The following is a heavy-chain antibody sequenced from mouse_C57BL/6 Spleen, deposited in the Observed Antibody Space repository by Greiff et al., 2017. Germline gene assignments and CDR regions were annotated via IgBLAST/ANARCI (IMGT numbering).Heavy chain of an antibody. Sequence: EVKLVESGGDLVKPGGSLKLSCAASGFTFSSYGMSWVRQTPDKRLEWVATISSGGSYTYYPDSVKGRFTISRDNAKNTLYLQMSSLKSEDIAMYYCARHDTTVVAPYYYAMDYWGQGTSVTVSS. V-gene: IGHV5-6*01. D-gene: IGHD1-1*01. J-gene: IGHJ4*01. CDR2: ISSGGSYT. CDR1: GFTFSSYG. CDR3: ARHDTTVVAPYYYAMDY.